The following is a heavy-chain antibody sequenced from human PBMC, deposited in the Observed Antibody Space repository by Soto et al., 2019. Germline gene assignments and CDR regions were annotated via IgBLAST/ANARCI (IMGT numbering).Heavy chain of an antibody. CDR2: IRGSGGST. CDR1: GFTFSSYA. V-gene: IGHV3-23*01. CDR3: AKGDDYDTAIDH. J-gene: IGHJ4*02. Sequence: GGSLRLSCAASGFTFSSYAMNWVRQAPGKGLEWVSAIRGSGGSTYYADSVKGRFTISRDNSKNMLYLQVNSLRAEDTAVYYCAKGDDYDTAIDHWGQGTLVTVSS. D-gene: IGHD4-17*01.